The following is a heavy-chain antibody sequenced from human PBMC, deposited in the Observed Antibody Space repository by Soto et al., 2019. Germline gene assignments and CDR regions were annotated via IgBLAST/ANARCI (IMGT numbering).Heavy chain of an antibody. CDR1: GGSISSYY. V-gene: IGHV4-59*01. CDR3: ARSTSDCSGGSCYPYYGMDV. Sequence: QVQLQESGPGLVKPSETLSLTCTVSGGSISSYYWSWIRQPPGKGLEWIGYIYYSGSTNYNPSLKRRVTISVDTSKNQFSLKLSSVTAADTAVYYCARSTSDCSGGSCYPYYGMDVWGQGTTVTVSS. J-gene: IGHJ6*02. D-gene: IGHD2-15*01. CDR2: IYYSGST.